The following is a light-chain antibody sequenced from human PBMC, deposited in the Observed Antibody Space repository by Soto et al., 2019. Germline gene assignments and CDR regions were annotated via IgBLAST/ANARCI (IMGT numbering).Light chain of an antibody. CDR3: CAYAGYYTVL. J-gene: IGLJ2*01. Sequence: QSVLTQPRSVSGSPGQSVTISCTGTSSDVGGYKYVSWYQQHPGKVPKLMMFDVSERPSGVPDRFSGSKSGNTASLSISGLQAEDEADYYCCAYAGYYTVLFGGGTKLTVL. V-gene: IGLV2-11*01. CDR1: SSDVGGYKY. CDR2: DVS.